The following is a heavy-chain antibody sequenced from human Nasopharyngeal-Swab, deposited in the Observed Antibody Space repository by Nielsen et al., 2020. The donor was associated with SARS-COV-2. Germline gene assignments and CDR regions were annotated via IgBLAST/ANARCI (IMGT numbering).Heavy chain of an antibody. CDR3: AKLWEQWLVQGGFDY. D-gene: IGHD6-19*01. CDR1: GFTFSSYG. V-gene: IGHV3-33*06. CDR2: IWYDGSNK. Sequence: GESLKISCAASGFTFSSYGMHWVRQAPGKGLEWVAVIWYDGSNKYYADSVKGRFTISRDNSKNTLYLQMNSLRAEDTAVYYCAKLWEQWLVQGGFDYWGQGTLVTVSS. J-gene: IGHJ4*02.